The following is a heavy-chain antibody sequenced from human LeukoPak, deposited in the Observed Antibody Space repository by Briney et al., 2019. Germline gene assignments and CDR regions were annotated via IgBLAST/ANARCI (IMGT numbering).Heavy chain of an antibody. Sequence: NPSETLSLTCAVSGGSISSHYWSWIRQPPGRGLEWVGYIYYSGSTNYNPSLKSRGTISADTSKNQFSLKLSSVTAADTAVYYCAGCSSTSCYYYYYMDVWGKGTTVTVSS. V-gene: IGHV4-59*11. CDR3: AGCSSTSCYYYYYMDV. J-gene: IGHJ6*03. D-gene: IGHD2-2*01. CDR2: IYYSGST. CDR1: GGSISSHY.